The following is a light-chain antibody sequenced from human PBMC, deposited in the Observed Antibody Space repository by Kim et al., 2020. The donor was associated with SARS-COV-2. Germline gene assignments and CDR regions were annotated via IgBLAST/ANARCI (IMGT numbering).Light chain of an antibody. J-gene: IGKJ1*01. CDR3: QQYNNWPPWT. V-gene: IGKV3-15*01. CDR1: QSVSSN. CDR2: GAS. Sequence: EIVMTQSPATLSVSPGERATLSCRASQSVSSNLAWYQQKPGQAPRLLIYGASTRATCIPARFSGSGSGTEFTLTISSPQSEDFAVYYCQQYNNWPPWTFGQGTKVDIK.